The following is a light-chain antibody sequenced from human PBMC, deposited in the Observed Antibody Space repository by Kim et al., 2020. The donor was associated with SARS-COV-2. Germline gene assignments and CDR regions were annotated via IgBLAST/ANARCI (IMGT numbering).Light chain of an antibody. Sequence: GDRVTITCRASQSIDTWLAWYQQKPGKAPKLLIYDASSLESGVSSKFSGSGSGTEFTLTISRLQADDFATYYCQQYNTYSRTFGQGTKVDIK. J-gene: IGKJ1*01. CDR3: QQYNTYSRT. V-gene: IGKV1-5*01. CDR1: QSIDTW. CDR2: DAS.